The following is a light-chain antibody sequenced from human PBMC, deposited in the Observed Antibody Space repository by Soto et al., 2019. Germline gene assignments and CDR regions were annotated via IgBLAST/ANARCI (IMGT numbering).Light chain of an antibody. J-gene: IGKJ1*01. CDR1: QDIEIY. V-gene: IGKV1-27*01. Sequence: DVQMTQSPSSLSASVGDRVTITCRASQDIEIYLAWYQQKPGKVPNLLIFAASTLHLGVPSRFSGSGSGTDFTLTISSLQPEDVATYFCQKYTHVLRFGQGTKVEI. CDR2: AAS. CDR3: QKYTHVLR.